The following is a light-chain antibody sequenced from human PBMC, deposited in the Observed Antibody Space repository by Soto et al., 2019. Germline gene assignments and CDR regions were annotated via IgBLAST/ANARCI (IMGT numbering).Light chain of an antibody. V-gene: IGKV2-30*01. CDR3: MQCTYWPPWT. J-gene: IGKJ1*01. CDR1: QSLVDSDGNTY. Sequence: DVVLTQSPLSLPVTLGQPASISCRSSQSLVDSDGNTYLNWFQQRPGQSPRRLIYKVSNRDSGVPDRFSGSGSGTDFTLKISRVEAEDVGVYYCMQCTYWPPWTFGQGTKVEIK. CDR2: KVS.